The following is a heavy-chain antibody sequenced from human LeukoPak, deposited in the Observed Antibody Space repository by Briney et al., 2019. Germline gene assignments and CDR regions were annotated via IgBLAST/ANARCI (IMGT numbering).Heavy chain of an antibody. CDR3: ARGGDTPFDY. CDR2: INHSGST. Sequence: PSETLSLTCAVYGGSFSGYYWSWIRQPPGKRLEWIGEINHSGSTNYNPSLKSRVTISVDTSKSQFSLKLSSVTAADTAVYYCARGGDTPFDYWGQGTLVTVSS. CDR1: GGSFSGYY. J-gene: IGHJ4*02. V-gene: IGHV4-34*01. D-gene: IGHD5-18*01.